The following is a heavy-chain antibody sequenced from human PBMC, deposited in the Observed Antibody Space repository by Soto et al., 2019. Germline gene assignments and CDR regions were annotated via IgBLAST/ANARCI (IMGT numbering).Heavy chain of an antibody. Sequence: SVKVSCKASGGTFSSYAISWVRQAPGQGLEWMGGIIPIFGTANYAQKFQGRVTITADESTSTAYMELSSLRSEDTAVYYCARARIAVAGLYYYYYYGMDGWGQGTTVTVSS. CDR3: ARARIAVAGLYYYYYYGMDG. J-gene: IGHJ6*02. V-gene: IGHV1-69*13. D-gene: IGHD6-19*01. CDR2: IIPIFGTA. CDR1: GGTFSSYA.